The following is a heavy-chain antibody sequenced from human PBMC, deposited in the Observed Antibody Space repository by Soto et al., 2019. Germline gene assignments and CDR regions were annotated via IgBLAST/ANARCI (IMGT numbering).Heavy chain of an antibody. D-gene: IGHD2-15*01. Sequence: QLQLQESGPGLVKPSETLSLTCTVSGGSISSSSYYWGWIRQHPGKGLEWIGSIYYSGSTYYNPSLKSRVTISVDTSKNQFSLKLSSVTAADTAVYYCARHGSRFDPWGQGTLVTVSS. V-gene: IGHV4-39*01. CDR1: GGSISSSSYY. CDR3: ARHGSRFDP. J-gene: IGHJ5*02. CDR2: IYYSGST.